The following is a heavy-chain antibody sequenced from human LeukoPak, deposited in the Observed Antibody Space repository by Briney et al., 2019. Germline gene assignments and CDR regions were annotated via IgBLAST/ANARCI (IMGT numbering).Heavy chain of an antibody. CDR3: ARSPYSYGPYNWFDP. CDR2: IDPSDSCT. J-gene: IGHJ5*02. D-gene: IGHD5-18*01. Sequence: GESLKISCKGSGYSFTTYRIGWVRQMPGKGLEWMGGIDPSDSCTNYSPSFQGHVTISADKSISTAYLQWSSLKASDTAMYYCARSPYSYGPYNWFDPWGQGTLVTVSS. V-gene: IGHV5-10-1*01. CDR1: GYSFTTYR.